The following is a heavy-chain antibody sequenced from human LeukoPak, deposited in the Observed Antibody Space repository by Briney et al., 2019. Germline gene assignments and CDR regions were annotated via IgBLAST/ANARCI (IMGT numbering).Heavy chain of an antibody. CDR1: GYIFTNYG. CDR2: ISTYNGNT. Sequence: ASVKVSCKASGYIFTNYGLSWVRQAPGQGLEWMGWISTYNGNTSYIQNLQGRVTMTIDTSTTTAYMELKSLRSEDTAVYYCARDGYYYDRDGYSFDTSGYDYWGQGTLVTVSS. J-gene: IGHJ4*02. CDR3: ARDGYYYDRDGYSFDTSGYDY. V-gene: IGHV1-18*01. D-gene: IGHD3-22*01.